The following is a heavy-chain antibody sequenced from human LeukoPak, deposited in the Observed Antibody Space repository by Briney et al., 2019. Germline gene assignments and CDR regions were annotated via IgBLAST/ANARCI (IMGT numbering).Heavy chain of an antibody. Sequence: KASETLSLTCIVSGGSIGPYYWSWIRQAAGKGPEWIGRIYTSGTADYNPALKGRVTISVDTSKNQFSLKLSSVTAADTAVYYCAREKGEGLAYYYYYMDVWGKGTTVTVSS. V-gene: IGHV4-4*07. CDR3: AREKGEGLAYYYYYMDV. J-gene: IGHJ6*03. CDR1: GGSIGPYY. D-gene: IGHD3-10*01. CDR2: IYTSGTA.